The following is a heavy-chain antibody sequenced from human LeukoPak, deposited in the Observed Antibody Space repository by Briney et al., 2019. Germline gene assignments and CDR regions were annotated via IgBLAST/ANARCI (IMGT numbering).Heavy chain of an antibody. CDR1: GFTLDNYG. D-gene: IGHD4-17*01. V-gene: IGHV3-20*04. CDR3: ASQEGAYGDIRLDY. J-gene: IGHJ4*02. CDR2: INGNGRST. Sequence: GGSLRLSCVASGFTLDNYGMSWVRQVPGKGLEWVSGINGNGRSTDYADSVKGRFTISRDNAKNFLYLQMNSLRADDTALYYCASQEGAYGDIRLDYWGQGTLVTVSS.